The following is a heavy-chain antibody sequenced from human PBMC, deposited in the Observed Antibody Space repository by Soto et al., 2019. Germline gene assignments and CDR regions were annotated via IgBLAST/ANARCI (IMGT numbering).Heavy chain of an antibody. D-gene: IGHD3-22*01. CDR3: ARWAESHSRSGGMNF. CDR1: GYKFTNYW. Sequence: PLLPQKVSREGSGYKFTNYWGRRVLQRHGKGLECMGIIYPGDFDIRYSPSFQGQVTISADKSISTAYLQWRCLKASDTAMYYCARWAESHSRSGGMNFWGQRTTVTVSS. CDR2: IYPGDFDI. V-gene: IGHV5-51*01. J-gene: IGHJ6*02.